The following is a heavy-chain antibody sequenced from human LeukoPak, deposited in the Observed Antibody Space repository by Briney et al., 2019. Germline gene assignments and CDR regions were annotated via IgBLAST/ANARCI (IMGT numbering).Heavy chain of an antibody. CDR2: IYYTGDT. Sequence: SETLSLTCSVSGDSISSQYWSWIRQPPGKRLEWIGYIYYTGDTNYNPSLKSRVTISVDTSKNQFSLKLSSVTAADTAVYYCARAQYNSAWLWDYWGQGTLVTVSS. V-gene: IGHV4-59*11. CDR1: GDSISSQY. J-gene: IGHJ4*02. D-gene: IGHD6-19*01. CDR3: ARAQYNSAWLWDY.